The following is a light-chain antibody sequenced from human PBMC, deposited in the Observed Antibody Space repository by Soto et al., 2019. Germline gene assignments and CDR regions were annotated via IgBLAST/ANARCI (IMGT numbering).Light chain of an antibody. J-gene: IGKJ1*01. Sequence: IVLTQSPGTLSLSPGERATLSCSASQSVAGSYLAWYQQKPGQAPRLLIYEASNRATGIPARFSGSGSGTDFTLTISSLEPEDFAVYYCQQRSNWPWTFGQGTKVDIK. CDR3: QQRSNWPWT. V-gene: IGKV3-11*01. CDR2: EAS. CDR1: QSVAGSY.